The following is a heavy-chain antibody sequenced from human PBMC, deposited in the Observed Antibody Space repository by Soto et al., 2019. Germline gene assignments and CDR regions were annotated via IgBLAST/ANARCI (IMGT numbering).Heavy chain of an antibody. CDR2: IYYSGST. J-gene: IGHJ5*02. CDR1: GSSISSSSYY. CDR3: ATGEVGGSYVYTFDP. D-gene: IGHD1-26*01. V-gene: IGHV4-39*02. Sequence: SETRSLTCTVSGSSISSSSYYWCWIRHPPGKGLERIGSIYYSGSTDYNPSLKIRVTISVDTSKNHFSLKLRSLTAANPSVYYFATGEVGGSYVYTFDPWGQGTLVTVSS.